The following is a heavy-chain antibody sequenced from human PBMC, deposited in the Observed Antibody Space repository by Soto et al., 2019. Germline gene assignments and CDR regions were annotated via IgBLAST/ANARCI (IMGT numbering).Heavy chain of an antibody. J-gene: IGHJ6*02. CDR1: GFSFSTYS. D-gene: IGHD2-21*02. V-gene: IGHV3-21*01. CDR3: AREETAWPLAYGLDV. CDR2: IGRRSDI. Sequence: PGGSLRLSCEASGFSFSTYSKHWVRPAPGKGLEWVSSIGRRSDIYYADSVKGRFTISRDNAKNSVSLQMNSLRDEDTAVYYCAREETAWPLAYGLDVWGQGTTVTVSS.